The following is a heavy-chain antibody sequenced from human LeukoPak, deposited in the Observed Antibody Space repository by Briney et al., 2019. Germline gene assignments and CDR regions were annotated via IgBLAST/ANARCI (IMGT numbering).Heavy chain of an antibody. Sequence: GASVKVSCKASGYTFTGYYMHWVRQAPGQGLEWMGWINPNSGGTNYAQKFQGRVTMTRDTSISTAYMELSRLRSEDTAVYYCARGKWELPVPRAFDIWGQGTMVTVSS. J-gene: IGHJ3*02. CDR1: GYTFTGYY. D-gene: IGHD1-26*01. CDR3: ARGKWELPVPRAFDI. V-gene: IGHV1-2*02. CDR2: INPNSGGT.